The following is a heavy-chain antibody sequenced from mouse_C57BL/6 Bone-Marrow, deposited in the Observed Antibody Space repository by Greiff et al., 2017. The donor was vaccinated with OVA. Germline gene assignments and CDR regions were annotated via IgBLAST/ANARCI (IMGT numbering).Heavy chain of an antibody. CDR1: EYEFPSHD. CDR2: INSDGGST. D-gene: IGHD2-1*01. V-gene: IGHV5-2*01. Sequence: EVNVVESGGGLVQPGESLKLSCESNEYEFPSHDMSWVRKTPEKRLELVAAINSDGGSTYYPDTMERRSIISRDNTKKTLYLQMSSLRSEDTALDYCARHNYGNSAMDYWGQGTSVTVSS. CDR3: ARHNYGNSAMDY. J-gene: IGHJ4*01.